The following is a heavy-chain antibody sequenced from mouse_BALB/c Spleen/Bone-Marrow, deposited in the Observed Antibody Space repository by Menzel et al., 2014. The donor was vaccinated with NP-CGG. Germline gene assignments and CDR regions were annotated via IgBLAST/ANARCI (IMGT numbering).Heavy chain of an antibody. CDR1: GYSITSDYA. V-gene: IGHV3-2*02. J-gene: IGHJ2*01. CDR2: ISYSGST. Sequence: QLQESGPGLVKPSQSLSLTCTVTGYSITSDYAWNWIRQFPGNKLEWMGYISYSGSTSYNPSLKSRISITRDTSKNQFFLQLNSVTTEDTATYYCARRGTTAYYFDYWGQGTTLTVSS. D-gene: IGHD1-1*01. CDR3: ARRGTTAYYFDY.